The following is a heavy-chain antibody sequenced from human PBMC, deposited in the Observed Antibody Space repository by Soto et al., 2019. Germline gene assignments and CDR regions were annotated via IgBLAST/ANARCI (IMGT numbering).Heavy chain of an antibody. CDR2: ISAYNGNT. J-gene: IGHJ6*02. Sequence: ASVKVSCKASGYTFTSYGISWVRQAPGQGLEWMGWISAYNGNTNYAQKLQGRVTMTTDTSTSTAYMELRSLRSDDTAVYYCARVLLWFGTRSNYYYYGMDVWGQGTTVTVSS. D-gene: IGHD3-10*01. CDR1: GYTFTSYG. CDR3: ARVLLWFGTRSNYYYYGMDV. V-gene: IGHV1-18*01.